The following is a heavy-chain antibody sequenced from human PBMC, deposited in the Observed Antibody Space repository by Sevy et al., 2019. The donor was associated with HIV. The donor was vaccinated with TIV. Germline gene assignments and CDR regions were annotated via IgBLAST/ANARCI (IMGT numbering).Heavy chain of an antibody. CDR1: GGSISSYY. CDR3: ARDWGGGGWYFDY. CDR2: IYYSGST. V-gene: IGHV4-59*13. J-gene: IGHJ4*02. D-gene: IGHD6-19*01. Sequence: SETLSLTCTGSGGSISSYYWSWIRQPPGKGLEWIGYIYYSGSTNYKPSLKSRVTISVDTSKNQFSLKLGSVTAADTAVYSCARDWGGGGWYFDYWGQGTLVTVSS.